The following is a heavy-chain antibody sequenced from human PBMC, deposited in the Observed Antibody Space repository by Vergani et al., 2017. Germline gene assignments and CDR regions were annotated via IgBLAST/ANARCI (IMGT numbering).Heavy chain of an antibody. CDR1: GFTFSSYG. CDR2: ISYDGSNK. J-gene: IGHJ6*03. V-gene: IGHV3-30*18. CDR3: ANQPPQYYYYYMDV. Sequence: VHLEESGGGLVQPGGSLRLSCAASGFTFSSYGMHWVRQAPGKGLEWVAVISYDGSNKYYADSVKGRFTISRDNSKNTLYLQMNSLRAEDTAVYYCANQPPQYYYYYMDVWGKGTTVTVSS.